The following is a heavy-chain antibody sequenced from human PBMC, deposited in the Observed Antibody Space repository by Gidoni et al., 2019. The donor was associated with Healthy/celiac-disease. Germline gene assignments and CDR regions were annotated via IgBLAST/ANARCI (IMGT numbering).Heavy chain of an antibody. CDR2: IYYSGST. Sequence: QLQLQESGPGLVKPSETLSLTCTVSGGSISSSSYYWGWIRQPPGKGLEWIGSIYYSGSTYYNPSLKSRVTISVDTSKNQFSLKLSSVTAADTAVYYCARGRRGQWLEFDPWGQGTLVTVSS. V-gene: IGHV4-39*07. CDR1: GGSISSSSYY. D-gene: IGHD6-19*01. CDR3: ARGRRGQWLEFDP. J-gene: IGHJ5*02.